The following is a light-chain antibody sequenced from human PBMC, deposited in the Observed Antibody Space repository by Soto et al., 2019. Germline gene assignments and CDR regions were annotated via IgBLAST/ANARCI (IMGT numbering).Light chain of an antibody. Sequence: DIQMTQSPSTLSASVGDRVTITCRASPSISSWLAWYQQKPGKAPKLLIYKASSLESGVPSRFSGSGSGTEFTLTISSLQPDDFATYYCQQYNSYPSVGGGTKVEIK. CDR2: KAS. CDR1: PSISSW. J-gene: IGKJ4*01. CDR3: QQYNSYPS. V-gene: IGKV1-5*03.